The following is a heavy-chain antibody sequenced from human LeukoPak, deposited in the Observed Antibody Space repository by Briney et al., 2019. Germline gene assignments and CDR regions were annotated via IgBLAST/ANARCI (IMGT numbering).Heavy chain of an antibody. J-gene: IGHJ3*02. CDR2: ISGSGGST. Sequence: PGGSLRLSCAASGFTFSSYAMSWVRQAPGKGLEWVSAISGSGGSTYYADSVKGRFTISRDNSKNTLYLQMNSLRAEDTAVYYCAKDSFWTHPAAADAFDIRGQGTMVTVSS. CDR3: AKDSFWTHPAAADAFDI. V-gene: IGHV3-23*01. CDR1: GFTFSSYA. D-gene: IGHD3/OR15-3a*01.